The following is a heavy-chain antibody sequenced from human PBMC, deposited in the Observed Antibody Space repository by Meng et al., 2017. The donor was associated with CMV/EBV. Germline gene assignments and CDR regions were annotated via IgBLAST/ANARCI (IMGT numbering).Heavy chain of an antibody. J-gene: IGHJ6*02. CDR2: IYYSGST. V-gene: IGHV4-59*01. Sequence: SETLSLTCTVSGGSISSYYWSWIRQPPGKGLEWIGYIYYSGSTNYNPSLKSRVTISVDTSKNQFSLKLSSVTAADTAVYYCAINDYSNYYYYYGMDVWGQGTTVTVSS. CDR1: GGSISSYY. D-gene: IGHD4-11*01. CDR3: AINDYSNYYYYYGMDV.